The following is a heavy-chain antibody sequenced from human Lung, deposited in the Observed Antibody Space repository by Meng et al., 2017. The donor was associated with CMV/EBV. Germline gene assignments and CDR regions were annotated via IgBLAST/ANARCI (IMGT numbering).Heavy chain of an antibody. J-gene: IGHJ4*02. V-gene: IGHV3-64*02. Sequence: GXXRLSCAASGFTFSSYAMHWVRQAPGKGLEYVSAISSNGGSTYYADSVKGRFTISRDNSKNTLYLQMGSLRAEDMAVYYCARDHDYDFWSGYVDYWGQGTLVTVSS. D-gene: IGHD3-3*01. CDR2: ISSNGGST. CDR3: ARDHDYDFWSGYVDY. CDR1: GFTFSSYA.